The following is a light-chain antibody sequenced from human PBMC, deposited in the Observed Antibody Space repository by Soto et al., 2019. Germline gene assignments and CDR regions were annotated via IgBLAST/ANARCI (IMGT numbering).Light chain of an antibody. V-gene: IGKV3-15*01. CDR3: HQYNNWWT. CDR1: QSVNTN. Sequence: EIVMTQSPATLSVSPGERSTFSCRASQSVNTNLAWYQQIPGQATRLPIYGASTRASGIPARCSGSCSVTEFTLTISGLKSEDFAVYYCHQYNNWWTFGQGTRVYIK. J-gene: IGKJ1*01. CDR2: GAS.